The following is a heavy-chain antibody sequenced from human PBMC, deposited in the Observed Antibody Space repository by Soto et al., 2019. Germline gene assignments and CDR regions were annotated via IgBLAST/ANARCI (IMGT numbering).Heavy chain of an antibody. V-gene: IGHV4-4*07. CDR3: VRDGTKTLRDWFDP. J-gene: IGHJ5*02. CDR1: GASISGFY. CDR2: IYATGTT. D-gene: IGHD1-1*01. Sequence: LSLTCTVSGASISGFYWSWIRKSAGKGLEWIGRIYATGTTDYSPSLKSRVMMSVDTSKKQFSLKLRSVTAADTAVYYCVRDGTKTLRDWFDPWGQGISVTVSS.